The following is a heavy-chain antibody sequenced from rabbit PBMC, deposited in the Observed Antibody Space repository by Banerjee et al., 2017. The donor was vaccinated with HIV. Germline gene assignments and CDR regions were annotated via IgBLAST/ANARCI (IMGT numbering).Heavy chain of an antibody. V-gene: IGHV1S40*01. D-gene: IGHD8-1*01. J-gene: IGHJ4*01. Sequence: QSLEESGGDLVKPGASLTLTCTASGFSFSSSYYMCWVRQAPGKGLEWIACIYAGSGSTWYASWAKGRFTISKTSSTTVTLQMTSLTAADTATYFCARGLSYAGGDNYITYFNLWGPGTLVTVS. CDR1: GFSFSSSYY. CDR3: ARGLSYAGGDNYITYFNL. CDR2: IYAGSGST.